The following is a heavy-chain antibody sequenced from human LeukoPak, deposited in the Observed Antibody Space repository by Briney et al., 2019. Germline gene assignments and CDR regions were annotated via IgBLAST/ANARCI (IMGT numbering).Heavy chain of an antibody. J-gene: IGHJ4*02. CDR2: INHSGST. Sequence: PSETLSLTCAVYGGSFSGYYWSWIRQPPGKGLEWIGEINHSGSTNYNPSLKSRVTISVDTSKNQFSLKLSSVTAADTAVYYCASSTRGGWYWFDYWGQGTLVTVSS. V-gene: IGHV4-34*01. CDR3: ASSTRGGWYWFDY. CDR1: GGSFSGYY. D-gene: IGHD6-19*01.